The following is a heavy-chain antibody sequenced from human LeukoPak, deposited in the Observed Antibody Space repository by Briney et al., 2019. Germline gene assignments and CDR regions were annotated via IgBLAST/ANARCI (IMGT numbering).Heavy chain of an antibody. CDR1: GFTFDDYA. Sequence: GGSLRLSCAASGFTFDDYAMHWVRQAPGKGLEWVSGISWNSGSIGYADSVKGRFTISRDNAKNSLYLQMNSLRAEDTALYYCAKDLGYSRVVVVAEGFDYWGQGTLVTVSS. J-gene: IGHJ4*02. CDR3: AKDLGYSRVVVVAEGFDY. D-gene: IGHD2-15*01. V-gene: IGHV3-9*01. CDR2: ISWNSGSI.